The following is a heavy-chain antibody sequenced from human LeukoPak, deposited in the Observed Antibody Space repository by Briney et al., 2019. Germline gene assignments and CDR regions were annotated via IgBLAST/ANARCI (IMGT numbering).Heavy chain of an antibody. D-gene: IGHD3-10*01. CDR1: GGSISSSSYY. V-gene: IGHV4-39*07. J-gene: IGHJ4*02. CDR3: ARDRAGYFDY. Sequence: SETLSLTCTVSGGSISSSSYYWGWIRQPPGKGLEWIGSIYYSGSTYYNPSLKSRVTISVDTSKNQFSLKLSSVTAADTAVYYCARDRAGYFDYWGQGTLVTVSS. CDR2: IYYSGST.